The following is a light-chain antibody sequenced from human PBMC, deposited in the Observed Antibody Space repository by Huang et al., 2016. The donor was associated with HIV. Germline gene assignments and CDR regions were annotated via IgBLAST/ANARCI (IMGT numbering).Light chain of an antibody. CDR3: LQSDSYPYT. J-gene: IGKJ2*01. CDR1: QSISSW. Sequence: DIQMTQSPSTLSASVGDRVTITCRASQSISSWLAWYQQIPGKAPKLLIYKTSSLESWVPSRFNGSGSWTYFTLTINSLHPGDFATYYCLQSDSYPYTFGQGTKLDIK. V-gene: IGKV1-5*03. CDR2: KTS.